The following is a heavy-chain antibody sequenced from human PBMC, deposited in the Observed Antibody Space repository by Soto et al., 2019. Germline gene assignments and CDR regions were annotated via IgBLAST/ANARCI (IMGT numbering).Heavy chain of an antibody. D-gene: IGHD3-22*01. CDR3: ARATYYYDSSGYYQGGWFDP. CDR2: IYHSGST. CDR1: GGSISSSNW. J-gene: IGHJ5*02. V-gene: IGHV4-4*02. Sequence: QVQLQESGPGLVKPSGTLSLTCAVSGGSISSSNWWSWVRQPPGKGLEWIGEIYHSGSTNYNPSLKIRVTISVDKSKNQFSLKRSSVTAADTAVYYCARATYYYDSSGYYQGGWFDPWGQGTLVTVSS.